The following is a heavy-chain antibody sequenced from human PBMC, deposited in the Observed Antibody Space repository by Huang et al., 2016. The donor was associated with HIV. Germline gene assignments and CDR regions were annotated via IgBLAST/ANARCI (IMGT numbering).Heavy chain of an antibody. CDR1: GFTFGDFN. V-gene: IGHV3-48*04. CDR3: ARESCRGGTCYLFDF. CDR2: ISSSSNST. J-gene: IGHJ4*02. Sequence: EVQLVESGGGLVQPGTSLRLSCAASGFTFGDFNMNWVRQAPGKGLEWISYISSSSNSTLYADSVKGRFTISRDNARNSLYLQLKSLRVEDTAVYYCARESCRGGTCYLFDFWGQGVLVTVSS. D-gene: IGHD2-15*01.